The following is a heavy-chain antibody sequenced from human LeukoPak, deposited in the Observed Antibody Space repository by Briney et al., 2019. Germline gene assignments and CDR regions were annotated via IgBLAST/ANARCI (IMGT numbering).Heavy chain of an antibody. CDR3: ARDPGSLDYYYYYMDV. V-gene: IGHV1-8*01. CDR1: GYTFTSYD. J-gene: IGHJ6*03. Sequence: ASVKVSCKASGYTFTSYDINWVRQATGQGLEWMGWMNPNSGNTGYAQKFQGRVTMTRNTSISTAYMELSSLRSEDTAVYYCARDPGSLDYYYYYMDVWGKGTTVTVSS. CDR2: MNPNSGNT. D-gene: IGHD3-10*01.